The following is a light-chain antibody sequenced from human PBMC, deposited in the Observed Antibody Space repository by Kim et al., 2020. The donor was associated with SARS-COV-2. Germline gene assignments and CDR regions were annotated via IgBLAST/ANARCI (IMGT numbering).Light chain of an antibody. CDR1: SSNSGAGYD. CDR3: QSYDNSLSGYV. Sequence: QRVTISCPGSSSNSGAGYDVHWYQQLPGTAPKLLIYGNTNRPSGVPDRFSGSKSGTSASLAITGLQAEDEADYCCQSYDNSLSGYVFGTGTKVTVL. V-gene: IGLV1-40*01. J-gene: IGLJ1*01. CDR2: GNT.